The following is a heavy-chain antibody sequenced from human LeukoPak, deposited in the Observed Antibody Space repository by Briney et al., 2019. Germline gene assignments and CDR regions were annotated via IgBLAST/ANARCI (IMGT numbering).Heavy chain of an antibody. CDR2: IKQDGSEK. Sequence: GESLKISCAASGFTFSSYWMSWVRQAPGKGLEWVANIKQDGSEKYYVDSVKGRFTISRDNAKNSLYLQMNSLRAEDTAVYYCARDDFWSGYPAYYYYYMDVWGKGTTVTVSS. D-gene: IGHD3-3*01. CDR1: GFTFSSYW. CDR3: ARDDFWSGYPAYYYYYMDV. V-gene: IGHV3-7*01. J-gene: IGHJ6*03.